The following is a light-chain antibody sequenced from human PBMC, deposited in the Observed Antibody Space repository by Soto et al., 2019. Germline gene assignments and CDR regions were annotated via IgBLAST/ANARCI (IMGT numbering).Light chain of an antibody. CDR3: QQYDQWWT. V-gene: IGKV3-15*01. Sequence: EIVMTQSPATLSVSPGERATLSCWASQSVGFNLAWYQQKPGQVPRLLIYRASTRATGIPARFSGSGSGTEYSLTISSLQSEDFGVYFCQQYDQWWTFGQGTKVDIK. CDR2: RAS. CDR1: QSVGFN. J-gene: IGKJ1*01.